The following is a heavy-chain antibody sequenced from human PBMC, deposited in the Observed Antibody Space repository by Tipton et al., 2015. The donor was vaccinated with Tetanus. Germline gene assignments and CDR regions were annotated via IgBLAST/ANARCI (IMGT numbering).Heavy chain of an antibody. CDR1: FGSIGNYY. Sequence: TLSLTCTVSFGSIGNYYWTWIRQTPGKGLEWIGNIYNTGRTSYSPSLKSRVTMSIDTSQNQFSLKLRSVTAADTAEYYCARHNSGYFTFFDSWGQGILVTVSS. V-gene: IGHV4-59*01. D-gene: IGHD3-22*01. CDR2: IYNTGRT. CDR3: ARHNSGYFTFFDS. J-gene: IGHJ4*02.